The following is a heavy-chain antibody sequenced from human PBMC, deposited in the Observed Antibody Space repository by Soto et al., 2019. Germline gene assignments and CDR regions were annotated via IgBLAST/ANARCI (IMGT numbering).Heavy chain of an antibody. V-gene: IGHV4-34*01. CDR3: ARLPRGYNYGMDV. CDR2: INHSGST. J-gene: IGHJ6*02. Sequence: QVQLQQWGAGLLKPSETLSLTCAVYGGSFSGYYWNWIRQPPGKGLEWIGEINHSGSTNYNPSLKSRVNISVDTSKNQFSLKLSSVTAADTAVYYCARLPRGYNYGMDVWGQGTTVTVSS. CDR1: GGSFSGYY.